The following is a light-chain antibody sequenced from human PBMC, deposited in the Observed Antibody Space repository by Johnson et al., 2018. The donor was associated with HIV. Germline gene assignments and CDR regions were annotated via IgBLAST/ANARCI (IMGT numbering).Light chain of an antibody. CDR2: ENN. J-gene: IGLJ1*01. Sequence: QSVLTQSPSVSAAPGQKVTISCSGSSSNIGSNFVSWYQQLPGTAPKVLIYENNKRPSGIPDRFSGSKSGTSATLGIAGLQTGDEADYYCGTWDNSLSAGFYAFGTGTKVTVL. CDR1: SSNIGSNF. V-gene: IGLV1-51*02. CDR3: GTWDNSLSAGFYA.